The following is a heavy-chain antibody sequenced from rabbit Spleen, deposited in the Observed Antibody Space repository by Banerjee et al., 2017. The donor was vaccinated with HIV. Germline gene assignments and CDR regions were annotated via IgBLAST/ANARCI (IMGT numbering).Heavy chain of an antibody. CDR1: GFSFSSSYW. J-gene: IGHJ6*01. D-gene: IGHD1-1*01. CDR2: IVTGNSGST. CDR3: ARDTSSSFSSYGMDL. V-gene: IGHV1S45*01. Sequence: QEQLVESGGGLVQPGASLTLTCTASGFSFSSSYWICWVRQAPGKGLEWIACIVTGNSGSTNYASWAKGRFTISKTSSTTVTLQMTSLTAADTATYFCARDTSSSFSSYGMDLWGQGTLVTVS.